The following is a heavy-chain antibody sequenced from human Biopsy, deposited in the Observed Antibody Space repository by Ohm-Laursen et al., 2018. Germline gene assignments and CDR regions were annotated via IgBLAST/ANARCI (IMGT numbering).Heavy chain of an antibody. CDR2: MNPKSGNT. D-gene: IGHD3-3*01. V-gene: IGHV1-8*01. J-gene: IGHJ4*02. CDR3: AREWSGISFGSIDY. Sequence: GASVKVSCKASGYTFGNYDINWVRQTSGQGLEYMGWMNPKSGNTGYAQRFQGRVTMTRDNSVTTAYMELRSLTSEDSAVYFCAREWSGISFGSIDYWGQGTRVTVSS. CDR1: GYTFGNYD.